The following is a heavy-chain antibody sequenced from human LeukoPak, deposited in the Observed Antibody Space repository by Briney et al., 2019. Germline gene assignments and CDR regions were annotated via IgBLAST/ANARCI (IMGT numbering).Heavy chain of an antibody. CDR2: IDPNSGGT. D-gene: IGHD3-9*01. Sequence: ASVKVSCKASGYTFTDYYMHWVRQAPGQGLEWMGWIDPNSGGTNSAQKFQGRVTMTRDTSISTAYMELSRVTSDDTAVYYCARGGYDILTGYCRPYSWFDPWGQGTLVTVSS. V-gene: IGHV1-2*02. J-gene: IGHJ5*02. CDR3: ARGGYDILTGYCRPYSWFDP. CDR1: GYTFTDYY.